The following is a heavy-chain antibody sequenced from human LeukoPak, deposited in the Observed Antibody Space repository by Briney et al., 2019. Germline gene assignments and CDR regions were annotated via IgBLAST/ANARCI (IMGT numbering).Heavy chain of an antibody. J-gene: IGHJ4*02. CDR1: GFTLSDHY. Sequence: GGSLRLSCAASGFTLSDHYMDWVRQAPGKGLEWVGRTRNKANSYTTEYAASVKGRFTISRDDSKNSLYLQMNSLKTEDTAVYYCAREGRSGSYADYWGQGTLVTVSS. D-gene: IGHD1-26*01. CDR2: TRNKANSYTT. V-gene: IGHV3-72*01. CDR3: AREGRSGSYADY.